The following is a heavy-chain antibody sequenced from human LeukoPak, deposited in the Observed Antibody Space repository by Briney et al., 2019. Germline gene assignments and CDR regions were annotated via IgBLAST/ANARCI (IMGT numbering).Heavy chain of an antibody. CDR3: ARAIGVTCISTSCYSFDY. J-gene: IGHJ4*02. Sequence: GGSLRLSCAASGFTFDDYAIHWVRQAPGKGLEWVSGISWNSGSIGYADSVKGRFTISRDNAKNSLYLQMNSLRTEDTALYYCARAIGVTCISTSCYSFDYWGQGTLVTVSS. CDR1: GFTFDDYA. D-gene: IGHD2-2*02. V-gene: IGHV3-9*01. CDR2: ISWNSGSI.